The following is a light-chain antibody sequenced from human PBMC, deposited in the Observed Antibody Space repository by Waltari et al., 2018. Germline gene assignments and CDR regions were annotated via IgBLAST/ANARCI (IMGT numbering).Light chain of an antibody. Sequence: DIVMTQSPDSLAVSLGERATVHCKASQSVLFSSDNKNYLAWYRQKPGQPPKVLIYWASTRESGVPDRFSGSGSGTDFTLTISSLQAEDVAVYYCQQYYSNEVTFGGGTKVEIK. CDR2: WAS. CDR1: QSVLFSSDNKNY. V-gene: IGKV4-1*01. J-gene: IGKJ4*01. CDR3: QQYYSNEVT.